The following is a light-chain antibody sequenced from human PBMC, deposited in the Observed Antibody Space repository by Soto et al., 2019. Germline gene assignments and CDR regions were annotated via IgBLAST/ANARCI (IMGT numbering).Light chain of an antibody. V-gene: IGKV4-1*01. J-gene: IGKJ2*01. CDR2: WAS. Sequence: DIVMTQSPDSLAVSLGERATINCKSSQSVLYSSNNKNYLAWYQQRPRQPPKLLIYWASTRESGVPDRFNGSGSGTDFTLTVTSLQAEDVAVYYCQQYYSSAYTFGQGTKLEIK. CDR1: QSVLYSSNNKNY. CDR3: QQYYSSAYT.